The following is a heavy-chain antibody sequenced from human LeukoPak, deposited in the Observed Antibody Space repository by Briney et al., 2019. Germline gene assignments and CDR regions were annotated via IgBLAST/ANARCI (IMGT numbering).Heavy chain of an antibody. V-gene: IGHV1-69*04. Sequence: SVKVSCKASGGTFSSYAISWVRQAPGQGLEWMGRIIPILGIANYAQKFQGRVTITADKSTSTAYMELSSLRSEDTAVYYCAIAGENNWNDGHFDYWGQGTLVTVSS. CDR2: IIPILGIA. D-gene: IGHD1-1*01. CDR1: GGTFSSYA. J-gene: IGHJ4*02. CDR3: AIAGENNWNDGHFDY.